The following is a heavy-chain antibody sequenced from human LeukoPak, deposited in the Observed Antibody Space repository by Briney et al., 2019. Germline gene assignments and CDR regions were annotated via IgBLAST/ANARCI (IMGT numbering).Heavy chain of an antibody. V-gene: IGHV4-59*01. Sequence: SEPLSLTCTVSGGSMSGYYWSWIRQPPGKGLEWIGYIFYSGSTNYKPSLKSRVTISVDTSKNQFSLKLRSVTAADTAVYYCARRSPVGGGSYDIWGQGAMVTVSS. CDR1: GGSMSGYY. J-gene: IGHJ3*02. D-gene: IGHD3-16*01. CDR2: IFYSGST. CDR3: ARRSPVGGGSYDI.